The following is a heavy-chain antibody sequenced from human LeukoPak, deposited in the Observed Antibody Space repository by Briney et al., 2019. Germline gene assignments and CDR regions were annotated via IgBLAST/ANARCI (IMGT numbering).Heavy chain of an antibody. CDR3: ASLGYSYGYGFDY. J-gene: IGHJ4*02. V-gene: IGHV4-39*01. Sequence: PSETLSLTCTVSGGSTSSSSYYWGWIRQPPGKGLEWIGSIYYSGSTYYNPSLKSRVTISVDTSKNQFSLKLSSVTAADTAVYYCASLGYSYGYGFDYWGQGTLVTVSS. CDR2: IYYSGST. D-gene: IGHD5-18*01. CDR1: GGSTSSSSYY.